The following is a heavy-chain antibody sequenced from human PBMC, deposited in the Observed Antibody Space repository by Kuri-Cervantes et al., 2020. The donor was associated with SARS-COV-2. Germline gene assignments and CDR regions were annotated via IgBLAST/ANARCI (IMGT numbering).Heavy chain of an antibody. CDR3: ARARPRGQDIGVVSAAKKDYYYGMDV. CDR2: INPNSGGT. Sequence: ASVKVSCKASGDTFTGYYMHWVRQAPGQGLEWMGWINPNSGGTNYAQKFQGWVTMTRDTSISTAYMELSRLRSDDTAVYYCARARPRGQDIGVVSAAKKDYYYGMDVWGQGTTVTVSS. V-gene: IGHV1-2*04. D-gene: IGHD2-2*01. CDR1: GDTFTGYY. J-gene: IGHJ6*02.